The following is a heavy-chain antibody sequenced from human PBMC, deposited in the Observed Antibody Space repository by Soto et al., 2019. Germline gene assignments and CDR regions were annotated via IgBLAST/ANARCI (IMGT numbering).Heavy chain of an antibody. D-gene: IGHD2-21*01. V-gene: IGHV3-33*01. Sequence: GGSLRLSCAASGFTFSSYGMHWVRQAPGKGLEWVAVIWYDGSNKYYADSVKGRFTISRDNSKNTLYLQMNSLRAEDTAVYYCARGVVSPAYYYYYMDVWGKGTTVTVSS. CDR2: IWYDGSNK. CDR3: ARGVVSPAYYYYYMDV. CDR1: GFTFSSYG. J-gene: IGHJ6*03.